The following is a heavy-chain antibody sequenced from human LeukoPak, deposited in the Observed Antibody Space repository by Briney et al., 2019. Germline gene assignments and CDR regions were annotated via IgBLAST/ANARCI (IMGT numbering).Heavy chain of an antibody. J-gene: IGHJ4*02. V-gene: IGHV3-21*01. CDR3: ARDRPVTPIDY. CDR1: GFTFSSYS. CDR2: ISSSSSYI. Sequence: GGSLRLSCAASGFTFSSYSMNWVRQAPGKGLEWVSSISSSSSYIYYADSVKGRFTTSRDNAKNSLYLQMNSLRAEDTAVYYCARDRPVTPIDYWGQGTLVTVSS. D-gene: IGHD4-17*01.